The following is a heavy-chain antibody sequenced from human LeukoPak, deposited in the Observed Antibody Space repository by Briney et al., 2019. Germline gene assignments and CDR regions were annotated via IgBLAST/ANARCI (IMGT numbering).Heavy chain of an antibody. J-gene: IGHJ5*02. CDR3: ARDLVGTPKLERERWYWFDP. V-gene: IGHV6-1*01. CDR2: TYYRSKWYN. CDR1: GDSVPSNSAA. Sequence: SQTLSLTCAISGDSVPSNSAAWNWIRQSPSRGLEWLGRTYYRSKWYNDYGVSVKSRITINPDTSKNQFSLQLNSVTPEDTAVYCCARDLVGTPKLERERWYWFDPWGQGTLVTVSS. D-gene: IGHD1-1*01.